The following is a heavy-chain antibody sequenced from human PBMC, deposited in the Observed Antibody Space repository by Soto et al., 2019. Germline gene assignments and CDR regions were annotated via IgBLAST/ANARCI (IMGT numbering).Heavy chain of an antibody. CDR2: IKQDGSEK. D-gene: IGHD2-21*02. Sequence: EVQLVESGGGLVQPGGSLRLSCAASGFTFSSYWMSWVRQAPGKGLEWVANIKQDGSEKYYVDSVKGRFTISRDNAKNSLYLQMNSLRAEDTAVYYCAREGPSGGNFSPRLNLDYWGQGTLVTVSS. CDR1: GFTFSSYW. V-gene: IGHV3-7*03. J-gene: IGHJ4*02. CDR3: AREGPSGGNFSPRLNLDY.